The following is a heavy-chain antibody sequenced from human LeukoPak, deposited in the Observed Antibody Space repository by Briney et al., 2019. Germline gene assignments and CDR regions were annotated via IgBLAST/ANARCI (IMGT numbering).Heavy chain of an antibody. CDR2: MNPNSGNT. Sequence: ASVKVSCKASGYTFTSYDINWVRQATGQGLEWMGWMNPNSGNTGYAQKSQGRVTMTRNTSISTAYMELSSLRSEDTAVYYCARGRASYGDYPIDYWGQGTLVTVSS. V-gene: IGHV1-8*01. J-gene: IGHJ4*02. CDR3: ARGRASYGDYPIDY. CDR1: GYTFTSYD. D-gene: IGHD4-17*01.